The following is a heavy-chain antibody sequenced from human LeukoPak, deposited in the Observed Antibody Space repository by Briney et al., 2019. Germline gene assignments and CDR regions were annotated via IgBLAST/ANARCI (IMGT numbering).Heavy chain of an antibody. V-gene: IGHV3-66*01. CDR2: IYSGGST. J-gene: IGHJ4*02. D-gene: IGHD6-13*01. CDR1: GFTVSSNY. Sequence: GGSLRLSCAASGFTVSSNYMSWVRQAPGKGLEWVSVIYSGGSTYYADSVKGRFTISRDNSKNRLYLQMNSLRAEDTAVYYCARSIAAAGRFYWGQGTLVTVSS. CDR3: ARSIAAAGRFY.